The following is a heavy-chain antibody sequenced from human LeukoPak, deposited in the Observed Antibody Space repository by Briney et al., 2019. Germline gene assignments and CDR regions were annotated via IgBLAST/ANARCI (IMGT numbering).Heavy chain of an antibody. J-gene: IGHJ4*02. Sequence: GGSLRLSCAASGFTVVTNDMTWVRQAPGKGLEWVSVLYCDGNTKYADSVQGRFTISRDKSKNTLYLEMNSLSHDDTAVYYCARGVEPLAANTLAYWGQGTLVTVSS. V-gene: IGHV3-53*01. CDR2: LYCDGNT. CDR1: GFTVVTND. D-gene: IGHD1-14*01. CDR3: ARGVEPLAANTLAY.